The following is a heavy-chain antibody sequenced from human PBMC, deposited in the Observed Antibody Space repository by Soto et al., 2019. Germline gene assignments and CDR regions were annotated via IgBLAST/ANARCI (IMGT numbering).Heavy chain of an antibody. CDR3: ARAFYGDYEKFDF. D-gene: IGHD4-17*01. V-gene: IGHV1-8*01. Sequence: EASVKVSCKASGYTFTSYDINWVRQDTGQGLEWMGWMNPNSGNTGYAQKFQGRVTMTRNTSISTAYMELSSLRSEDTAVYYCARAFYGDYEKFDFWGQGTLVSVSS. CDR1: GYTFTSYD. CDR2: MNPNSGNT. J-gene: IGHJ4*02.